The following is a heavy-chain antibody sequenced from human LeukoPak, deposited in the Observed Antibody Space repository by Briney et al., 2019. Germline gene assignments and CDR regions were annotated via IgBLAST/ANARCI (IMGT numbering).Heavy chain of an antibody. CDR1: GGTFSSYA. D-gene: IGHD2-2*01. CDR2: ISAYNGNT. J-gene: IGHJ5*02. CDR3: ARTKDVVVPAASFDP. Sequence: ASVKVSCKASGGTFSSYAISWVRQAPGQGLEWMGWISAYNGNTNYAQKLQGRVTMTTDTSTSTAYMELRSLRSDDTAVYYCARTKDVVVPAASFDPWGQGTLVTVSS. V-gene: IGHV1-18*01.